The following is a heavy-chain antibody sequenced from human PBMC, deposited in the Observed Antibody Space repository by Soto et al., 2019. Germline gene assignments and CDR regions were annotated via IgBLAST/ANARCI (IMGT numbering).Heavy chain of an antibody. CDR3: ARDRGYNWNYGWFDP. CDR1: GDNFTSYG. CDR2: ISVYNGNT. Sequence: QVQLVQSGAEVKKPGASVQVSCKASGDNFTSYGISWVRQAPGQGLEWMGWISVYNGNTNYAQKLQGRVTMNTATSPSKVYMELRSLRSDDTAVYYCARDRGYNWNYGWFDPWGQGTLVTVSS. D-gene: IGHD1-7*01. V-gene: IGHV1-18*01. J-gene: IGHJ5*02.